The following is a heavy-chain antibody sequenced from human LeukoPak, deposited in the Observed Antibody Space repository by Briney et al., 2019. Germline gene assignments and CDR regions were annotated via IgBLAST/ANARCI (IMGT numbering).Heavy chain of an antibody. CDR3: ARAVGATKNFDY. V-gene: IGHV4-59*01. Sequence: PSETLSLTCTVSGGSITPYYWSWIRQPPGKGLEWVGYISYSGSTNYNPSLKGRVTTSLDTSKNQFSLKLNSVTAADTAVYYCARAVGATKNFDYWGQGTLVSVSS. D-gene: IGHD1-26*01. J-gene: IGHJ4*02. CDR2: ISYSGST. CDR1: GGSITPYY.